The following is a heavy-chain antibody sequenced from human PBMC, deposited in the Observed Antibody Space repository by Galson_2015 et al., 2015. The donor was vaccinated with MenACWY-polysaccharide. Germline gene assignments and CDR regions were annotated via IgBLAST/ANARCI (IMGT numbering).Heavy chain of an antibody. Sequence: SETLSLTCSVSADSISSSGYYWGWIRQPPGRWLEWIGNIYYSGSTYYNPSLKSRVTISVDTSKNQFSLKLSSVTAADTAVYYCARYDSSGYRPQHFFDYWGPGTLVTVSS. J-gene: IGHJ4*02. CDR1: ADSISSSGYY. CDR3: ARYDSSGYRPQHFFDY. D-gene: IGHD3-22*01. V-gene: IGHV4-39*07. CDR2: IYYSGST.